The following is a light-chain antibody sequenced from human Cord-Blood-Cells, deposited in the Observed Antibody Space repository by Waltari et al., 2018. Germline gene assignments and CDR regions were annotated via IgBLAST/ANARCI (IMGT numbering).Light chain of an antibody. CDR1: QDISNY. CDR3: QQYDNLP. V-gene: IGKV1-33*01. Sequence: DIQMTQSPSSLSASVGDRVTITCQASQDISNYLNWYQQKPGKAPKLLIYDASNFETGVPSRVSGSGSGTDFTFTISSPQPEDIATYYCQQYDNLPFGPGTKVDIK. CDR2: DAS. J-gene: IGKJ3*01.